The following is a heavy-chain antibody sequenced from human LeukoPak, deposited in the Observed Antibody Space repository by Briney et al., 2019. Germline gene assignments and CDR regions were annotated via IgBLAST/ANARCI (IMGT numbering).Heavy chain of an antibody. V-gene: IGHV3-53*01. CDR3: ARHSGYSSGWDAYYFVY. CDR1: GFTVSSNY. D-gene: IGHD6-19*01. CDR2: IYSGGST. J-gene: IGHJ4*02. Sequence: GSLRLSCAASGFTVSSNYMSWVRQAPGKGLEWVSVIYSGGSTYYADSVKGRFTISRDNSKNTLYLQMNSLRAEDTAVYYCARHSGYSSGWDAYYFVYWGQGTLVTVSS.